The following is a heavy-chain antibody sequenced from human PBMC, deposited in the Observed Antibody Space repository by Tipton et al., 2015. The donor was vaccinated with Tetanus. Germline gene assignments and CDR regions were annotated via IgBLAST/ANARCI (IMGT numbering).Heavy chain of an antibody. V-gene: IGHV4-59*01. D-gene: IGHD3-3*01. CDR3: ARERIRIIGEVIFRSFDL. J-gene: IGHJ2*01. CDR1: VGSLSSSH. CDR2: ITYSPTT. Sequence: TLSLTCSVSVGSLSSSHWAWIRQPPGKGLEWVGKITYSPTTTYNSSLKSRVTISLDTSTNQFSLMLTSATAADTAVYYCARERIRIIGEVIFRSFDLWGRGNLVTVSS.